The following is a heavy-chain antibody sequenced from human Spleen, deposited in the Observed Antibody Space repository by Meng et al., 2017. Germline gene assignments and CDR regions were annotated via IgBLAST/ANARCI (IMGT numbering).Heavy chain of an antibody. V-gene: IGHV3-21*01. J-gene: IGHJ4*02. D-gene: IGHD3-22*01. CDR3: ARVVYYYDSSGYQAYFDY. Sequence: GESLKISCAASGFTFSSYSMNWVRQAPGKGLEWVSSISSSSSYIYYADSVKGRFTISRDNAKNSLYLQMNSLRAEDTAVYYCARVVYYYDSSGYQAYFDYWGQGTLVTVSS. CDR2: ISSSSSYI. CDR1: GFTFSSYS.